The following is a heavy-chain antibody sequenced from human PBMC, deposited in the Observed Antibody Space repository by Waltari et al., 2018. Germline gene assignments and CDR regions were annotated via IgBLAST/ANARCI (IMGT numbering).Heavy chain of an antibody. V-gene: IGHV5-51*01. J-gene: IGHJ3*02. CDR1: GYSVSRYW. Sequence: VQLVQSGAEVKKPGESLKISCKGSGYSVSRYWIGWVRQMPGKGLEWMGIILPGYSATQYSPAFQGQVTFSADKSINTAYLQWNSLKDSDSAMYYCARQDVAVVVDVLDAFNIWGQGTKVTVSS. D-gene: IGHD2-15*01. CDR3: ARQDVAVVVDVLDAFNI. CDR2: ILPGYSAT.